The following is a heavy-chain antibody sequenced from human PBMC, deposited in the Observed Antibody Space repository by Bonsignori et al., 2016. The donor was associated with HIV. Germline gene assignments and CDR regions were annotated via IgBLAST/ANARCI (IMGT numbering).Heavy chain of an antibody. V-gene: IGHV3-23*01. Sequence: WIRQPPGKGLEWVSAISGSGGSTYYADSVKGRFTISRDNSKNTLYLQMNSLRAEDTAVYYCAKRVYYYDSSPMDVWGKGTTVTVSS. CDR3: AKRVYYYDSSPMDV. CDR2: ISGSGGST. D-gene: IGHD3-22*01. J-gene: IGHJ6*04.